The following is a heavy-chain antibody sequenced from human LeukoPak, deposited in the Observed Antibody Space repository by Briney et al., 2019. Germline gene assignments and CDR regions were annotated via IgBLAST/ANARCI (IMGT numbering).Heavy chain of an antibody. CDR3: ARERGRGRDSPWFDY. D-gene: IGHD1-26*01. CDR2: IYSDGST. CDR1: GFIVSGDF. V-gene: IGHV3-53*01. J-gene: IGHJ4*02. Sequence: GGSLRLSCAASGFIVSGDFMSWVRQAPGKGLEWVSVIYSDGSTYYADSVRGRFTISRDNSKNTLDLQMTGLRAEDTAVYYCARERGRGRDSPWFDYWGQGTLVTVSS.